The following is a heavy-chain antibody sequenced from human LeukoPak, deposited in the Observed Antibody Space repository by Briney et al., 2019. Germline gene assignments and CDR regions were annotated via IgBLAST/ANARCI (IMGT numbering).Heavy chain of an antibody. CDR3: ARFPDYYDSSGQFDS. Sequence: PGGSLRLSYAASGFTLIRSWMSGVRQAPGMGLEWVANIKQDGSEKYYVDSVKGRFTISRDNAKDSLYLQMNSLRAEDTAVYYCARFPDYYDSSGQFDSWGQGTLVTVSS. D-gene: IGHD3-22*01. CDR1: GFTLIRSW. J-gene: IGHJ4*02. CDR2: IKQDGSEK. V-gene: IGHV3-7*01.